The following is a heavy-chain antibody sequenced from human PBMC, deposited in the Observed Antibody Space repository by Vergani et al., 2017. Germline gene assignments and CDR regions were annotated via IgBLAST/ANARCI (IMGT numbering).Heavy chain of an antibody. V-gene: IGHV3-15*01. CDR3: AKDYDFWSGYYTAFDI. CDR1: GFTFSNAW. Sequence: EVQLVESGGGLVKPGGSLRLSCAASGFTFSNAWMSWVRQAPGKGLEWVGRIKSKTDGGTTDYAAPVKGRFTISRDDSKNTLYLQMNSLRAEDTAVYYCAKDYDFWSGYYTAFDIWGQGTMVTVSS. J-gene: IGHJ3*02. D-gene: IGHD3-3*01. CDR2: IKSKTDGGTT.